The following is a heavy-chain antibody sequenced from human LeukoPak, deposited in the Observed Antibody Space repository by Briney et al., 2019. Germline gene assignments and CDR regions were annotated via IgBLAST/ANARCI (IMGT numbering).Heavy chain of an antibody. D-gene: IGHD3-10*01. V-gene: IGHV4-38-2*02. CDR1: GYSISSGYY. CDR3: ARVRRITMVRGPFGP. CDR2: INHSGST. Sequence: SETLSLTCTVSGYSISSGYYWGWIRQPPGKGLEWIGSINHSGSTNYNPSLKSRVTISVDTSKNQFSLKLSSVTAADTAVYYCARVRRITMVRGPFGPWGQGTLVTVSS. J-gene: IGHJ5*02.